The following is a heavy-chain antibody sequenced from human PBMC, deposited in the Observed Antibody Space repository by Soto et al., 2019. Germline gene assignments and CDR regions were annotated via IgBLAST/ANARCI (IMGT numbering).Heavy chain of an antibody. CDR2: ISYDGSKK. V-gene: IGHV3-30*18. D-gene: IGHD2-8*01. J-gene: IGHJ3*02. CDR3: AKASHCNKGRCSLGLIGDRAFDI. CDR1: GLTFSAYG. Sequence: QARLVESGGGVVQPGRSLRLSCEASGLTFSAYGMHWVRQAPGKGLEWVATISYDGSKKYFGDSVKGRFTISRDNSKSTLYLEMNSLRTDDTAVYYCAKASHCNKGRCSLGLIGDRAFDIWGQGTMVTVSS.